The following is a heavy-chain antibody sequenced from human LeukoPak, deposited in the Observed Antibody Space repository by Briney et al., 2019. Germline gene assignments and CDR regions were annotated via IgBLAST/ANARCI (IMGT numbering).Heavy chain of an antibody. J-gene: IGHJ4*02. CDR2: IIPIFGTA. CDR3: ARGWDYDSGGRPTAYVY. CDR1: GGTFSSYA. D-gene: IGHD3-22*01. V-gene: IGHV1-69*01. Sequence: GASVKVSCKASGGTFSSYAIGWVRQAPGQGLEWMGGIIPIFGTANYAQKFQGRVTITADESTSTAYMELSSLRSEDTAVYYCARGWDYDSGGRPTAYVYWGQGTLVTVSS.